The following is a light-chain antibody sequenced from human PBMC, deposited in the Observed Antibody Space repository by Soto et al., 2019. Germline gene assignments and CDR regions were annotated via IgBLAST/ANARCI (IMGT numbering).Light chain of an antibody. CDR3: QQTYRIPYT. CDR2: AAS. Sequence: DIQMTQSPSSLSVSIGDRVTITCRSSQSIGVYLNWYQKKPGTPPKLLIYAASNLQNGVTSRFIGRGSGTDFTLTISSRQPEDSASYYCQQTYRIPYTFGQGTKLEIK. CDR1: QSIGVY. V-gene: IGKV1-39*01. J-gene: IGKJ2*01.